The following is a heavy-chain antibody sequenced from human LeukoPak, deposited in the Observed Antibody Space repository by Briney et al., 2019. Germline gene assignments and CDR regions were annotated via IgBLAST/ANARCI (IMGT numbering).Heavy chain of an antibody. V-gene: IGHV3-23*01. CDR2: ISGSGGST. CDR3: AKSPVVHAADYFDY. D-gene: IGHD4-23*01. CDR1: GFTFSSYA. J-gene: IGHJ4*02. Sequence: PGGSLRLSCAASGFTFSSYAMSWVRQAPGKGLDWVSAISGSGGSTYYADSVKGRFTISRDNSKNTLYLQMNSLRAEGTALYYCAKSPVVHAADYFDYWGQGTLVTVSS.